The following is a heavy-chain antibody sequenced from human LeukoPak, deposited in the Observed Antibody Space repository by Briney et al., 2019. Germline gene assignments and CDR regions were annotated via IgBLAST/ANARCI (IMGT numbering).Heavy chain of an antibody. J-gene: IGHJ4*02. Sequence: GRSLRLSCAASGFTFSSYGMHWVRQAPGKGLEWVAVISYDGSNKYYADSVKGRFTISRDNSKNTLYLQMNSLRAEDTAVYYCAKDHCSSTSCSRYYFDYWGQGTLVTVSS. CDR2: ISYDGSNK. CDR3: AKDHCSSTSCSRYYFDY. D-gene: IGHD2-2*01. CDR1: GFTFSSYG. V-gene: IGHV3-30*18.